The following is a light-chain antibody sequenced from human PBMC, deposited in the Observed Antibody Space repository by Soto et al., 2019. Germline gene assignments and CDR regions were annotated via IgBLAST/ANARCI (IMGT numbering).Light chain of an antibody. J-gene: IGKJ2*01. V-gene: IGKV3-15*01. CDR3: QLYSNWPLT. Sequence: EIVMTQSPATLSVSPGERATLSCRASQSVSSNLAWYQHKPGQAPRLLIYGASTRATGIPARFSGSGSGAEFTLTISSLQSEDFAVYYCQLYSNWPLTFGQGTNLEIK. CDR1: QSVSSN. CDR2: GAS.